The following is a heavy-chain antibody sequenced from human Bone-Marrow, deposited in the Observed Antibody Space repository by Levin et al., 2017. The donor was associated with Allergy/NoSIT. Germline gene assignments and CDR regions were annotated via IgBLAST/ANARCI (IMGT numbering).Heavy chain of an antibody. Sequence: GGSLRLSCVASGFTFSKYGMHWVRQAPGKGLEWVALISYDGSNKYYEDSVKGRLTISRDNSKNTLYLQLNSLRPDDTGVYYCAKDFDYGDYEFANYYGMDVWGQGTTVTVSS. CDR2: ISYDGSNK. CDR1: GFTFSKYG. CDR3: AKDFDYGDYEFANYYGMDV. V-gene: IGHV3-30*18. J-gene: IGHJ6*02. D-gene: IGHD4-17*01.